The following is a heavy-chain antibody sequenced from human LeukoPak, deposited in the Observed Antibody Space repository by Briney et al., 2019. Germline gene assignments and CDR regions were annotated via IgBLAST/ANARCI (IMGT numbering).Heavy chain of an antibody. V-gene: IGHV3-23*01. CDR2: ISGSGGST. J-gene: IGHJ4*02. CDR3: AKNQLVTVYFDY. D-gene: IGHD6-13*01. CDR1: GFTFSSYA. Sequence: GESLKISCAASGFTFSSYAMSWVRQAPGKGLEWVSAISGSGGSTYYADSVKGRFTISRDNSKNTLYLQMNSLRAEDTAVYYCAKNQLVTVYFDYWGQGTLVTVSS.